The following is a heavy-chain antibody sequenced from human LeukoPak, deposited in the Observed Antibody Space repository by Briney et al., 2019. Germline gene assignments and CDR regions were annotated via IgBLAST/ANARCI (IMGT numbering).Heavy chain of an antibody. D-gene: IGHD5-18*01. J-gene: IGHJ4*02. CDR2: ISTNGGST. Sequence: GGSLRLSCAASGFTFSSYAMQWVRQAPGEGLEYVSGISTNGGSTYYADSVKGRFTISRDNSKNTLFLQMGSLRAEDMAVYYCARGGGRNTAMVWAFDYWGQGTLVTVSS. CDR3: ARGGGRNTAMVWAFDY. V-gene: IGHV3-64*02. CDR1: GFTFSSYA.